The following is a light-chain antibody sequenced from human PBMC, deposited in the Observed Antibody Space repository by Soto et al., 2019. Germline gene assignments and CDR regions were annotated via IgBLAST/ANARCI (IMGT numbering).Light chain of an antibody. CDR1: SSNIGSNG. CDR2: NNN. J-gene: IGLJ1*01. Sequence: QSVLTQSPSASGTPGQRVTISCSGSSSNIGSNGANWYQHLPGTAPKLLIYNNNQRPSGVPDRFSGSKSGTSASLAISGLQSGDEDDYYCAAWDDSLNGYVFGIGTKLTVL. V-gene: IGLV1-44*01. CDR3: AAWDDSLNGYV.